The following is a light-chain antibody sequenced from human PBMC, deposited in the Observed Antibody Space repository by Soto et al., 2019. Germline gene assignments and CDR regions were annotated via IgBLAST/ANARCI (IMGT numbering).Light chain of an antibody. CDR1: QGISNY. CDR2: AAS. CDR3: QQLNSYQWT. V-gene: IGKV1-9*01. J-gene: IGKJ1*01. Sequence: IQLTQSPSSLSASVGDRVTITCRASQGISNYLAWYPHKPGKAPKLLIYAASTLQSGVPSRFSGSGSGTDFSLTISRLQPEDFATYYCQQLNSYQWTFGQGTKVEIK.